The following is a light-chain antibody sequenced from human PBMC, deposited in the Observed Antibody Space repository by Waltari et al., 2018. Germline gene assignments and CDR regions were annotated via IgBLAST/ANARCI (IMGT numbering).Light chain of an antibody. CDR1: SPNIGAGYA. CDR3: QSYDSSLSGVV. V-gene: IGLV1-40*01. Sequence: QSVLTQPPSVSGAPGQRVTISCTGSSPNIGAGYAFPWYQQLPGTAPKLLIYGNSNRPSGVPDRFSGSKSGTSASLAITGLQAEDEADYYCQSYDSSLSGVVFGGGTKLTVL. CDR2: GNS. J-gene: IGLJ2*01.